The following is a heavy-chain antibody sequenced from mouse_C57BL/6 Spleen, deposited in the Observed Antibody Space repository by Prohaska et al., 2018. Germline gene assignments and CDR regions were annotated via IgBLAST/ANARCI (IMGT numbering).Heavy chain of an antibody. CDR1: GFSFNTYA. V-gene: IGHV10-1*01. CDR2: IRSKSNNYAT. J-gene: IGHJ1*03. D-gene: IGHD3-1*01. Sequence: EVQLVESGGGLVQPKGSLKLSCAASGFSFNTYAMNWVRQAPGKGLEWVARIRSKSNNYATYYDDSVKDIFTISRDDSESMLYLQMNNLKTEDTAMYYCVRQGGAWYFDVWGTGTTVTVSS. CDR3: VRQGGAWYFDV.